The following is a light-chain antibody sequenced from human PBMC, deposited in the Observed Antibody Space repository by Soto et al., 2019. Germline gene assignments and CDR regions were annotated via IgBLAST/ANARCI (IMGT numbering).Light chain of an antibody. CDR3: QQYDTYLT. Sequence: EIVLTQSPGTLSLSPGERATLSCRASQSVSNNYLAWYQQKPGQAPRLLIYGASNRATGIPDRFSGSGSGTDFTLTISRLEPEDFAVYYCQQYDTYLTFGPGTKVDI. V-gene: IGKV3-20*01. CDR1: QSVSNNY. CDR2: GAS. J-gene: IGKJ3*01.